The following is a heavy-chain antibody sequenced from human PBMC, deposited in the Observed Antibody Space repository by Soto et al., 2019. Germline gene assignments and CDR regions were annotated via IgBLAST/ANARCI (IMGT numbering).Heavy chain of an antibody. CDR3: ESRDSSGYYLDY. J-gene: IGHJ4*02. CDR2: IYYSGST. CDR1: GGSISSGGYY. V-gene: IGHV4-31*03. D-gene: IGHD3-22*01. Sequence: QVQLQESGPGLVKPSQTLSLTCTVSGGSISSGGYYWSWIRQHPGKGLEWIGYIYYSGSTYYNPSLKSRVTISVNTSKNQCSMTVSSVTAADTAVYYCESRDSSGYYLDYWGQGTLVTVSS.